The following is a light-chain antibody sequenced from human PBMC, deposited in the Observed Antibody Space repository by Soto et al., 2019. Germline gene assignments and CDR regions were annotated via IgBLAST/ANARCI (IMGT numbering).Light chain of an antibody. CDR2: EAS. J-gene: IGKJ1*01. Sequence: AIQLTQSPSSLSASIGDRATITCRASQDINSYLAWYQQKPGKAPNLLIYEASILQRGVPSRFSGSNSGTDFTLTISSLQSEDFAVYYCLQYNNWWTFGQGTKVDIK. CDR3: LQYNNWWT. CDR1: QDINSY. V-gene: IGKV1D-13*01.